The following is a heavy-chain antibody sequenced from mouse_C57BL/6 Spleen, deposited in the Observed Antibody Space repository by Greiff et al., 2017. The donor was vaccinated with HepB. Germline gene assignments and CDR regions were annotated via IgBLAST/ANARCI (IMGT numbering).Heavy chain of an antibody. CDR1: GFTFSDYY. CDR2: ISNGGGST. V-gene: IGHV5-12*01. Sequence: VQLVESGGGLVQPGGSLKLSCAASGFTFSDYYMYWVRQTPEKRLEWVAYISNGGGSTYYPDTVKGRFTISRDNAKNTLYLQMSRLKSEDTAMYYCAIHGDFYAIDYWGQGTSVTVSS. D-gene: IGHD1-1*02. J-gene: IGHJ4*01. CDR3: AIHGDFYAIDY.